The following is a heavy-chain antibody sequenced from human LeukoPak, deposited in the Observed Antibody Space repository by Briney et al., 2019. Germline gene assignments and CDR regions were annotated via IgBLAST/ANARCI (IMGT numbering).Heavy chain of an antibody. CDR3: ARGARIFGVVVWRASWFDP. D-gene: IGHD3-3*02. CDR1: GGSFSGYY. CDR2: INHSGST. V-gene: IGHV4-34*01. J-gene: IGHJ5*02. Sequence: PSETLSLTCAVYGGSFSGYYWSWIRQPPGKGLEWIGEINHSGSTNYNPSLKSRVTISVDTSTNQFSLKLSSVTAADTAVYYCARGARIFGVVVWRASWFDPWGQGTLVTVSS.